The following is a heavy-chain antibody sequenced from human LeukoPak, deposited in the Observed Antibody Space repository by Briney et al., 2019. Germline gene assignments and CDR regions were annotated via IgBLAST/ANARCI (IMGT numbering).Heavy chain of an antibody. J-gene: IGHJ4*02. CDR3: VRGVGVSRFNYLDS. CDR1: GFTFGDYY. CDR2: IWYDASNK. V-gene: IGHV3-33*08. Sequence: GGSLRLSCAASGFTFGDYYMSWIRQAPGKGLEWVAVIWYDASNKYYADSVKGRFTISRDNSKNTLYLQMNSLRDDDTAVYYCVRGVGVSRFNYLDSWGQGTLVIVSS. D-gene: IGHD6-13*01.